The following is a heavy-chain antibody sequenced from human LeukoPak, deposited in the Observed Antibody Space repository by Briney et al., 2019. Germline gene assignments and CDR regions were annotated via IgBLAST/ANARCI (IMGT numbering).Heavy chain of an antibody. V-gene: IGHV3-21*01. D-gene: IGHD3-3*01. CDR2: ISSSSSYI. J-gene: IGHJ5*02. Sequence: PGGSLRLSCAASGFTFSSYSMNWVRQAPGKGLEWVSSISSSSSYIYYADSVKGRFTISRDNAKNSLYLQMNSLRAEDTAVYYCARDRARVRITIFGVGRNWFDPWGQGTLVTVSS. CDR1: GFTFSSYS. CDR3: ARDRARVRITIFGVGRNWFDP.